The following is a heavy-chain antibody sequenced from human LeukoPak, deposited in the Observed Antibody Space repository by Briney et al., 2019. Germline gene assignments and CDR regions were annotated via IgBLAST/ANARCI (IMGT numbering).Heavy chain of an antibody. CDR2: IYHSGST. J-gene: IGHJ5*02. D-gene: IGHD2-2*01. Sequence: SQTLSLTCTVSGGSISSGGYSWSWIRQPPGKGLEWIGYIYHSGSTYYNPSLKSRVTISVDKSKNQFSLKLSSVTAADTAVYYCARDRGIPPLGYCSSASCPPPIDPWGQGTLVTVSS. CDR1: GGSISSGGYS. V-gene: IGHV4-30-2*01. CDR3: ARDRGIPPLGYCSSASCPPPIDP.